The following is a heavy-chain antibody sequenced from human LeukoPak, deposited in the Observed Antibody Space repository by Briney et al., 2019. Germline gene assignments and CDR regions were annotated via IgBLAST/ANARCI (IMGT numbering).Heavy chain of an antibody. J-gene: IGHJ5*02. CDR3: ARSGYCSSTSCYPDGWFDP. CDR2: IIPILGIA. D-gene: IGHD2-2*01. V-gene: IGHV1-69*04. CDR1: GGTFSSYA. Sequence: GASVKVSCKASGGTFSSYAISWVRQAPGQGLEWMGRIIPILGIANYAQKFQGRVTITADKSTSTAYMELRSLRSDDTAVYYCARSGYCSSTSCYPDGWFDPWGQGTLVTVSS.